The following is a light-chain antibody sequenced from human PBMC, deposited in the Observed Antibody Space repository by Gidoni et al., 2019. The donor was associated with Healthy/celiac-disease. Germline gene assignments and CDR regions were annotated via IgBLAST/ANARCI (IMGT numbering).Light chain of an antibody. V-gene: IGLV1-40*01. J-gene: IGLJ2*01. CDR3: QSYDSSLSGYVV. Sequence: SVLTQPPSVSGAPGQRVTISCTGSSSNIGAGYDVHWYQQLPGTAPKLLIYGNSNRPSWVPYRFSGSKSGTSASLAITGLQAEDEADYYCQSYDSSLSGYVVFGGGTKLTVL. CDR1: SSNIGAGYD. CDR2: GNS.